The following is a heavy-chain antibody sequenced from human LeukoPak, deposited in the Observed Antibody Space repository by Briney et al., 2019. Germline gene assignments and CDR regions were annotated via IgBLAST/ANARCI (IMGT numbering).Heavy chain of an antibody. CDR3: ARVGYCSGGSCYSEGWFDP. CDR1: GGSISNYY. CDR2: IYYSGST. V-gene: IGHV4-59*01. J-gene: IGHJ5*02. Sequence: SETLSLTCTVSGGSISNYYWSWIRQPPGKGLEWIGYIYYSGSTKYNPSLKSRVTISVDTSKNQFSLRLSSVTAADTAVYYCARVGYCSGGSCYSEGWFDPWGQGTLVTVSS. D-gene: IGHD2-15*01.